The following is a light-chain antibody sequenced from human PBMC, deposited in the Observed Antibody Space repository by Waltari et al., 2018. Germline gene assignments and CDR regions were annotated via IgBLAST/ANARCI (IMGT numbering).Light chain of an antibody. V-gene: IGKV3D-15*01. CDR2: GAS. CDR3: QQYNNWPT. CDR1: QRVSSN. J-gene: IGKJ1*01. Sequence: EIVMTQSPATLSVSPGERATLSCRASQRVSSNLAWYQQKPGQAPRLLIYGASNRATGSPARCSGSGSGTEFTLTISSLQYEDVAVYYCQQYNNWPTFGQGTKVEIK.